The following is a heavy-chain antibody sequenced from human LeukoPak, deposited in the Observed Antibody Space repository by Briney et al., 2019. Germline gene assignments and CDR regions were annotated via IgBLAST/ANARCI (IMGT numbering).Heavy chain of an antibody. CDR3: ARDKGDAHFDY. D-gene: IGHD2-21*01. CDR2: IIPILGIA. V-gene: IGHV1-69*04. J-gene: IGHJ4*02. CDR1: GGTFSSYT. Sequence: SVKVSCKASGGTFSSYTISWVRQAPGQGLEWMGRIIPILGIANYAQKFQGRVTITADKSTSTAYMELSSLRSGDTAVYYCARDKGDAHFDYWGQGTLVTVSS.